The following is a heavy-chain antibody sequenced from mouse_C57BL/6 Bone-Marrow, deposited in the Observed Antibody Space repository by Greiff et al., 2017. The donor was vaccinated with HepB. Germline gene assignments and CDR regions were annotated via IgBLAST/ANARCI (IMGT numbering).Heavy chain of an antibody. Sequence: VQRVESGPGLVAPSQSLSITCTVSGFSLTSYGVDWVRQSPGQGLEWLGGIWGGGSTNYNSAIKSRLSISKDNTKSQVFLKMNSLQTDDTAMYYCASFYGGYGAWFAYWGQGTLVTVSA. D-gene: IGHD2-13*01. J-gene: IGHJ3*01. V-gene: IGHV2-6*01. CDR3: ASFYGGYGAWFAY. CDR2: IWGGGST. CDR1: GFSLTSYG.